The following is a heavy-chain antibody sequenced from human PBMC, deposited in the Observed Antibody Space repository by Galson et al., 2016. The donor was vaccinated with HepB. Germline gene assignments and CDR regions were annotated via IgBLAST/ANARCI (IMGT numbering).Heavy chain of an antibody. V-gene: IGHV1-3*01. Sequence: SVKVSCKASGYTFTSYTLYWVRQAPGQRLEWMGWIIPGTGGPKYSQKFQDRVTITRDTSATTAYMEPISLKSEDTAVYYCARGGRAAAASFTYSGMDVWGQGTTVTVSS. J-gene: IGHJ6*02. CDR2: IIPGTGGP. D-gene: IGHD6-13*01. CDR3: ARGGRAAAASFTYSGMDV. CDR1: GYTFTSYT.